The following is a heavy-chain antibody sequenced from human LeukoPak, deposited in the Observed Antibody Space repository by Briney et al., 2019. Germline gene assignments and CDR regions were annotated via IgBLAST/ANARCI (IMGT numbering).Heavy chain of an antibody. D-gene: IGHD4/OR15-4a*01. CDR1: GFTFSSYA. Sequence: GASLRLSCAASGFTFSSYAMGWVRLAPGKGLEWVSLISGSGDNPYYADSVKGRFTISRDNSKNTLYLQMSSLRAEDTALYYCAKCLGDGTNYYFAHWGQGTLVTVSS. CDR2: ISGSGDNP. V-gene: IGHV3-23*01. J-gene: IGHJ4*02. CDR3: AKCLGDGTNYYFAH.